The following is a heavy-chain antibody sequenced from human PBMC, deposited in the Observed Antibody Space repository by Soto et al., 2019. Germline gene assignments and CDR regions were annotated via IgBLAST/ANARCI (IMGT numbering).Heavy chain of an antibody. CDR2: IYYSGST. CDR3: ARHGSFDYHYYMDV. J-gene: IGHJ6*03. V-gene: IGHV4-59*08. CDR1: GGSISSYY. D-gene: IGHD3-10*01. Sequence: SETLSLTCTVSGGSISSYYWSWIRQPPGKGLEWIGYIYYSGSTNYNPSLKSRVTISVDTSKNQFSLKLSSVTAADTAVYYCARHGSFDYHYYMDVWGKGTTVTVSS.